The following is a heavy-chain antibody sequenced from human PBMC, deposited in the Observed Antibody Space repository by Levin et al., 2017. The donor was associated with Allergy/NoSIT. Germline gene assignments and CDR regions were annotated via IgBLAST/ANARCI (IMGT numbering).Heavy chain of an antibody. J-gene: IGHJ6*04. V-gene: IGHV4-34*01. D-gene: IGHD2-15*01. CDR1: GGSFNGYY. CDR2: ISPSGHT. Sequence: KASETLSLTCTVYGGSFNGYYWTWIRQSPGKGLEWIGEISPSGHTNYIPSLKSRVAISIDTSKNQFSLKVNSVTAADTAVYYCVRGPQVVVAPIPWAMLLDVWGEGTTVIVSS. CDR3: VRGPQVVVAPIPWAMLLDV.